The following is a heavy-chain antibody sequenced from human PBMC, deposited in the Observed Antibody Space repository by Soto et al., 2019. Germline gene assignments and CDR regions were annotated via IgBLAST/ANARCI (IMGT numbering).Heavy chain of an antibody. CDR3: AKDRVGSAYYYYGMDV. V-gene: IGHV3-23*01. D-gene: IGHD3-10*01. CDR2: ISGSGGST. CDR1: GFTFSSYA. Sequence: EVQLLESGGGLVQPGGSLRLSCAASGFTFSSYAMSWVRQAPGKWLEWVSAISGSGGSTYYADCVKGRFTISRDNSKNPLYLQMNSLRAEDTAVYYCAKDRVGSAYYYYGMDVWGQGTTVTVSS. J-gene: IGHJ6*02.